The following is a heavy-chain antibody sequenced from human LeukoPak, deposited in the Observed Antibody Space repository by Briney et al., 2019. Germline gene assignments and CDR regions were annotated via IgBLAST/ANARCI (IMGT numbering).Heavy chain of an antibody. Sequence: ASVKVACKASGYTFTGYYMHWVRQAPGQGLEWMGWINPNSGGTNYAQKFQGRVTMTRDTSISTAYMELSRLRSDDTAVYYCAHSNSMYSSGWYYNYWGQGTLVTVS. J-gene: IGHJ4*02. CDR1: GYTFTGYY. CDR3: AHSNSMYSSGWYYNY. D-gene: IGHD6-19*01. CDR2: INPNSGGT. V-gene: IGHV1-2*02.